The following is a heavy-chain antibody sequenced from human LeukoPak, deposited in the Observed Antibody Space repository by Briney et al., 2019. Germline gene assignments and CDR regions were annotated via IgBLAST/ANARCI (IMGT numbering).Heavy chain of an antibody. CDR1: GYTFTGYY. CDR3: AGDGYNSRRFFDY. V-gene: IGHV1-2*02. D-gene: IGHD5-24*01. J-gene: IGHJ4*02. CDR2: INPNSGGS. Sequence: ASVKVSCNASGYTFTGYYMHWVRQAPGQGLEWMGWINPNSGGSNYAQKFQGRVTMTSDTSINTAYMELSRLISDDTAVYYCAGDGYNSRRFFDYWGQGTLVTVSS.